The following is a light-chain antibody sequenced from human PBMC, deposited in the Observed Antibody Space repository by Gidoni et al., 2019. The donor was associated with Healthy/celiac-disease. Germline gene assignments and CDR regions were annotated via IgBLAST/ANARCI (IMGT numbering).Light chain of an antibody. CDR3: QQYNNWPPGV. Sequence: ELVMTQPPATLSVSPGERATLSCRASQSVSSNLAWYQQKPSQAPRLLIYGASTRATGIPARFSGSGSGTEFTLTISSLQSEDFAVYYCQQYNNWPPGVFGQGTKLEIK. V-gene: IGKV3-15*01. CDR2: GAS. CDR1: QSVSSN. J-gene: IGKJ2*01.